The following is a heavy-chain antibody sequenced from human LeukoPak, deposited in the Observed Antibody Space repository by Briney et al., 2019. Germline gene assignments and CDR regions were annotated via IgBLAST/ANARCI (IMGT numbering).Heavy chain of an antibody. Sequence: SETLSLTCTVSGGSISSGDYYWSWIRQPPGKGLEWIGYIYYSGSTYYNPSLKSRVTISVDTSKNQFSLKLSSVTAADTAVYYCARVFRDYGDYEEYFQHWGQGTLVTVSP. CDR1: GGSISSGDYY. CDR3: ARVFRDYGDYEEYFQH. D-gene: IGHD4-17*01. J-gene: IGHJ1*01. V-gene: IGHV4-30-4*01. CDR2: IYYSGST.